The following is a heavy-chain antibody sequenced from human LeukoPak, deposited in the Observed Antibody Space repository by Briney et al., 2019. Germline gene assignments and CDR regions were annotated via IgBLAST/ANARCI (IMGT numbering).Heavy chain of an antibody. V-gene: IGHV1-8*01. J-gene: IGHJ5*02. CDR2: MNPDSGNS. Sequence: VASVKLSCKASGYALTTYDINWVRQASGQGLEWMAWMNPDSGNSGYAEKFQGRVTLTANPSISTAYMELGSLRYDDSAVYYCARGVKKYCTEFGCYRPDWFDGMGQATLLIVSS. CDR3: ARGVKKYCTEFGCYRPDWFDG. D-gene: IGHD2-8*02. CDR1: GYALTTYD.